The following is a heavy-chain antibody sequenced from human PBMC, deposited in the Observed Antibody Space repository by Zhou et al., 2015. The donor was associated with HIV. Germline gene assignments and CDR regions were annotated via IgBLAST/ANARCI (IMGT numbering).Heavy chain of an antibody. CDR1: GFIFIDFY. CDR2: INPTDGST. Sequence: QVQLVQSGAEVKKSGASVKVSCKASGFIFIDFYIHWVRQAPGQGLEWMGIINPTDGSTSYAQKFQGRVSMTRDKSTSTVYMALTSLRSEDTAVYYCAKAVTGSDWGFDYWGQGNPGPPSP. CDR3: AKAVTGSDWGFDY. V-gene: IGHV1-46*01. J-gene: IGHJ4*02. D-gene: IGHD6-19*01.